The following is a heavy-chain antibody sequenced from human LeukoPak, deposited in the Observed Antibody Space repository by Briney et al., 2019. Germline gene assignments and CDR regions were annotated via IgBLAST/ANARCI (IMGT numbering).Heavy chain of an antibody. D-gene: IGHD1/OR15-1a*01. CDR2: IKQDGSEK. Sequence: GGSLRLSCAASGFTFSSYWMSWVRQAPGKGLAWVANIKQDGSEKYYVDSVKGRFTTSRDNAKNSLYLQMNSLRAEDTAVYYCAREAYNWNIDVFDIWGQGTMVTVSS. J-gene: IGHJ3*02. CDR1: GFTFSSYW. CDR3: AREAYNWNIDVFDI. V-gene: IGHV3-7*01.